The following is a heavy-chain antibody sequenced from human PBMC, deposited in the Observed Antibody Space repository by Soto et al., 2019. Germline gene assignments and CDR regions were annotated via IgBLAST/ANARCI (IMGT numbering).Heavy chain of an antibody. J-gene: IGHJ4*02. CDR2: VIPILGQA. Sequence: QLVQSGAEVKKPGSSVKISCKASGGTFSSYVISWLRQAPGQGLEWMGRVIPILGQAYYAPNLQGRVTITADGSTRTAYMELNRLTSADTAVYFCARVGGVGAPPGTDFWGQGTLVTVSS. CDR1: GGTFSSYV. CDR3: ARVGGVGAPPGTDF. V-gene: IGHV1-69*18. D-gene: IGHD1-26*01.